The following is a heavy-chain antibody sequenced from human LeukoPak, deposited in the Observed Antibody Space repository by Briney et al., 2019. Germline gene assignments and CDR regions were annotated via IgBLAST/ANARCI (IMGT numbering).Heavy chain of an antibody. CDR2: KYYDGNSGNT. CDR3: VRPESAGTKYRFDY. V-gene: IGHV4-59*01. Sequence: SETLSLTCTVSGGSMSYYYWTWIRQTPGKGLEWIGYKYYDGNSGNTNYNPSLESRVTISVDTSKNHVSLSLTSVTAADTAVYYCVRPESAGTKYRFDYWGQGALVTVSS. D-gene: IGHD1-1*01. J-gene: IGHJ4*02. CDR1: GGSMSYYY.